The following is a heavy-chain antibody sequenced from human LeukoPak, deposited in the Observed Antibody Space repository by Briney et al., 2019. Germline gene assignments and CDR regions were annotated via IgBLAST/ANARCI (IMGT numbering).Heavy chain of an antibody. J-gene: IGHJ3*02. CDR2: IYYTGST. CDR3: ARQDSGTYLNPLDI. V-gene: IGHV4-59*08. CDR1: GGSITSYY. D-gene: IGHD1-26*01. Sequence: PSETLSLTCTVSGGSITSYYWSWIRQPPGKGLEWIGNIYYTGSTNYNPSLKSRVTISVDTSKNQLSLKLRSVTAADTAVYYCARQDSGTYLNPLDIWGQGTVVTVSS.